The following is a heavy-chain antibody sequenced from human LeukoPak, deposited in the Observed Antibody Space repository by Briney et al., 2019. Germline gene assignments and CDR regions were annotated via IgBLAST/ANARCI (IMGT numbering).Heavy chain of an antibody. Sequence: GRSLRLSCAASGFTFSSYAMHWVRQAPGKGLEWVAVISYDGSNKYYADSVKGRFTISRGNSKNTLYLQMNSLRAEDTAVYYCARDAWAYGGYFGYWGQGTLVTVSS. CDR2: ISYDGSNK. CDR1: GFTFSSYA. CDR3: ARDAWAYGGYFGY. D-gene: IGHD2-21*01. J-gene: IGHJ4*02. V-gene: IGHV3-30-3*01.